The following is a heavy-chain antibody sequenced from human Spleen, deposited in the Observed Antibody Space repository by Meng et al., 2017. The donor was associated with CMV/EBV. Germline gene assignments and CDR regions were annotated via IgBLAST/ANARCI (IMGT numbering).Heavy chain of an antibody. CDR3: ARAGIAAAATDWYFDL. CDR2: INHSGST. V-gene: IGHV4-34*01. J-gene: IGHJ2*01. Sequence: CCGSFSGYYWSWIRQPPGRGLEWIGEINHSGSTNYNPSLKSRVTISVDTSKNQFSLKLSSVTAADTAVYYCARAGIAAAATDWYFDLWGRGTLVTVSS. D-gene: IGHD6-13*01. CDR1: CGSFSGYY.